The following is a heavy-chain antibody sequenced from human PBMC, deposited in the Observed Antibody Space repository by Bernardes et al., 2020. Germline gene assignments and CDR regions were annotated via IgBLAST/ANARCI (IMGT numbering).Heavy chain of an antibody. CDR1: GFTFSSYW. D-gene: IGHD1-26*01. CDR3: ARGGWELMGGGYDY. CDR2: INSDGSRT. J-gene: IGHJ4*02. Sequence: GGSLSLSCAASGFTFSSYWMHWVRQAPGKGLVWVSRINSDGSRTSYADSVKGRFTISRDNAKNTLYLQMNSLRAEDTAVYYCARGGWELMGGGYDYWGQGTLVTVSS. V-gene: IGHV3-74*01.